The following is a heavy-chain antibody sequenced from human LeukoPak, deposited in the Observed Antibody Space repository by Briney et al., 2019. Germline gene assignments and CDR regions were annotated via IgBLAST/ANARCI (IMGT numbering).Heavy chain of an antibody. CDR3: AKGVDYCSGGSCPADY. V-gene: IGHV3-30*18. CDR1: GYTFSTYW. J-gene: IGHJ4*02. Sequence: PGGSLRLSCVASGYTFSTYWMNWVRQAPGKGLEWVAVISYDGNNKYYADSVKGRFTISRDNSKNTLFLQMNSLRAEDTAVYYCAKGVDYCSGGSCPADYWGPGTLVTVSS. CDR2: ISYDGNNK. D-gene: IGHD2-15*01.